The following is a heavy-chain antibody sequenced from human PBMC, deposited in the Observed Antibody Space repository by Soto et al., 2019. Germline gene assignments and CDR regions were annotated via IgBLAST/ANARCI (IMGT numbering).Heavy chain of an antibody. CDR2: IGGSGGST. V-gene: IGHV3-23*01. CDR3: AKDTIAVAGYSFYYGMDA. Sequence: LRLSCASSEFTVSSYAMSWVRQAPGKGLEWVSGIGGSGGSTYYADSVKGPFTISRDNSKNTLYLQMNSLRAEGTAVYYGAKDTIAVAGYSFYYGMDAWGQGCTVTVSS. J-gene: IGHJ6*02. CDR1: EFTVSSYA. D-gene: IGHD6-19*01.